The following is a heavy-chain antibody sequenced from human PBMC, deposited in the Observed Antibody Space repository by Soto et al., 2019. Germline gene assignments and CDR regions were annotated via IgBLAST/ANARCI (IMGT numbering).Heavy chain of an antibody. J-gene: IGHJ4*02. Sequence: PSETLSLTCTVSGGSISSSSNYWGWVRQPPGKGLEWIGTIYYSGSSYYNPSLKSRVTISVDTSKNQFSLKLNSMTAADTAVYYCARHNYGSGSTYFDYWGQGTLVTVSS. CDR3: ARHNYGSGSTYFDY. CDR1: GGSISSSSNY. CDR2: IYYSGSS. D-gene: IGHD3-10*01. V-gene: IGHV4-39*01.